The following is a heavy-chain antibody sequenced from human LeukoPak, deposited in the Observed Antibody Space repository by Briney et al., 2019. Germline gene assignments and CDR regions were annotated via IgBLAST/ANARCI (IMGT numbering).Heavy chain of an antibody. D-gene: IGHD3-22*01. CDR1: GGSISSYY. V-gene: IGHV4-4*07. J-gene: IGHJ4*02. Sequence: SETLSLTCTVSGGSISSYYWSWIRQPAGKGLEWIGRIYTSGSTNYNPSLKSRVTMSVDTSKNQFSLKLSSVTAADTAVYYCARVGSAGLILYYDSSGYYYFDYWGQGTLVTVSS. CDR3: ARVGSAGLILYYDSSGYYYFDY. CDR2: IYTSGST.